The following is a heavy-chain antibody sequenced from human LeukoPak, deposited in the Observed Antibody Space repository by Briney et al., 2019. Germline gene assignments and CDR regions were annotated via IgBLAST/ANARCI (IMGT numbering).Heavy chain of an antibody. V-gene: IGHV3-33*01. CDR2: IWYDGSNK. Sequence: GGSLRLSCAASGFTFSSYGMHWVRQAPGKGLEWVAVIWYDGSNKYYADSVKGRFTISRDNSKNTLYLQMNSLRAEDTAVYYCAREVSYYDSSGYYYFDYWGQGTLVTVSS. CDR3: AREVSYYDSSGYYYFDY. D-gene: IGHD3-22*01. J-gene: IGHJ4*02. CDR1: GFTFSSYG.